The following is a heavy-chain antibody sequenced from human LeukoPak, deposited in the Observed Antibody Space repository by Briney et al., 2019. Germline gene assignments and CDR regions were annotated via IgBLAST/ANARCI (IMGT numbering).Heavy chain of an antibody. CDR3: AKRGPATGV. CDR1: GFSFSNYW. D-gene: IGHD1-14*01. Sequence: GGSLRLSCAASGFSFSNYWMNWVRQVPGKGLEWVANIKEDGTEKNYLDSVKGRFTIARDNAKNSLYLQMNSLRDEDTAMYYCAKRGPATGVWGRGTLVTVSS. CDR2: IKEDGTEK. V-gene: IGHV3-7*03. J-gene: IGHJ2*01.